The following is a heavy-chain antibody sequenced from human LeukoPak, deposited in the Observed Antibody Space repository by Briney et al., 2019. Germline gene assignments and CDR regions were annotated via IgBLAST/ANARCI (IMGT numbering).Heavy chain of an antibody. Sequence: PGGSLRLSCAASGFTFDDYAMHWVRQAPGKGLEWVSGISWNSGSIGYADSVKGRFTISRDNAKNSLYLQMNSLTTEDTAVCYCARGAGTTVYYIDVWGNGTTVTVSS. V-gene: IGHV3-9*01. CDR2: ISWNSGSI. J-gene: IGHJ6*03. D-gene: IGHD1-7*01. CDR3: ARGAGTTVYYIDV. CDR1: GFTFDDYA.